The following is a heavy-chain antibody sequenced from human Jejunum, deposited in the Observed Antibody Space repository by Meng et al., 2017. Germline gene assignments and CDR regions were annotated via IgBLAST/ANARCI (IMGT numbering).Heavy chain of an antibody. J-gene: IGHJ4*02. CDR2: TNPDTGGT. CDR1: GYTFSDHY. V-gene: IGHV1-2*04. D-gene: IGHD1-1*01. CDR3: ARDAGSFLDYYFDS. Sequence: QVQLVQSGAEVKKSGASVKVSCKASGYTFSDHYIHWARQAPGQGLEWMGWTNPDTGGTNYAQKFQGWVTMTRDTSISTAYMELRRLRSDDTAVYYCARDAGSFLDYYFDSWGQGTLVTVSS.